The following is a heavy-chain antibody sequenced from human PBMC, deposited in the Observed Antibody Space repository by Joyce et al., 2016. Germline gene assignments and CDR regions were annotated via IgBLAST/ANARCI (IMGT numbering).Heavy chain of an antibody. D-gene: IGHD1-26*01. V-gene: IGHV3-21*01. CDR3: ARDRGVGVKGFDY. J-gene: IGHJ4*02. CDR2: ITGTTPSI. Sequence: EVHLVESGGGLVKPGGSLRLSCAASGFTFSSYFMAWVRQAPWKGMEGVSCITGTTPSIQYADSVKGRFIISRDNANNSLYLQMNSLRAEDTAVYYCARDRGVGVKGFDYWGQGTLVTVSS. CDR1: GFTFSSYF.